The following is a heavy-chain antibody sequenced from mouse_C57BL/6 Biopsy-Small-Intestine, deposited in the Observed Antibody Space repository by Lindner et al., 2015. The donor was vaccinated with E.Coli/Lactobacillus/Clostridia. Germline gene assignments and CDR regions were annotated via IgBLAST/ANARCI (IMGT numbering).Heavy chain of an antibody. D-gene: IGHD2-3*01. V-gene: IGHV1-19*01. Sequence: VQLQESGPVLVKPGASVKMSCKASGYTFADYYINWLKQSHGKSLEWIGLINPYNGDTNYNQKFKDRATLTIDKSSNTAYMELNSLTSEDSAVYYCARRWLYYFDYWGQGTALTVSS. J-gene: IGHJ2*01. CDR3: ARRWLYYFDY. CDR2: INPYNGDT. CDR1: GYTFADYY.